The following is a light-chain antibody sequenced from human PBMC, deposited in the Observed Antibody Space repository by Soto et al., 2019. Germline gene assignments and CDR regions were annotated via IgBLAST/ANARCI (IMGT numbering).Light chain of an antibody. V-gene: IGKV1-5*01. Sequence: DIQMTQSPATLSASVGDRVTITCRASQSISSWLAWYQQKPGKAPKLLIYDASSLESGVPSRFSGSGSGTEFTLTTSSLQPDDFAPYYCQQYNSSPTFGQGTKVEIK. J-gene: IGKJ1*01. CDR1: QSISSW. CDR2: DAS. CDR3: QQYNSSPT.